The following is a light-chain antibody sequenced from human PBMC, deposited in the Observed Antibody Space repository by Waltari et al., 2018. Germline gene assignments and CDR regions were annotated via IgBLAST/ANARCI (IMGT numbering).Light chain of an antibody. V-gene: IGLV1-44*01. Sequence: QSVLTQPPSASGTPGQRVTISCSGSSSNIGNNVVNWYQQVPGTTPKLLIYRNDPRPSGVPDRVSGSKSGTSASLAISGLRSEDEADYYCAAWDDSLHGRWEFGGGTKVTVL. CDR2: RND. CDR3: AAWDDSLHGRWE. CDR1: SSNIGNNV. J-gene: IGLJ3*02.